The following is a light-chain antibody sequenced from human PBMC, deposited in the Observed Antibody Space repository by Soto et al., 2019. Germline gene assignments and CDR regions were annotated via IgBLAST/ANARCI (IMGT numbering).Light chain of an antibody. Sequence: QSALTQPASVSGSPGQSITISCTGTSSDVGGYNYVSWYQQHPGKATKLMIYDVSNRPSGISNRFSGSKSGNTASLTISGLPAEYEGDYYCSSYTSRNTLVFGGGTKLTVL. V-gene: IGLV2-14*01. J-gene: IGLJ2*01. CDR1: SSDVGGYNY. CDR2: DVS. CDR3: SSYTSRNTLV.